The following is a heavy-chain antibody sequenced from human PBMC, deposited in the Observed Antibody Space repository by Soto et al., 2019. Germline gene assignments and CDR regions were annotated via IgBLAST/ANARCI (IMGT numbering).Heavy chain of an antibody. CDR2: ISYDGSNK. D-gene: IGHD3-10*01. CDR3: AKDPLWGYFDY. CDR1: GFTFSSYG. Sequence: VGSLRLSCAASGFTFSSYGMHWVRQAPGKGLEWVAVISYDGSNKYYADSVKGRFTISRDNSKNTLYLQMNSLRAEDTAVYYCAKDPLWGYFDYWGQGTLVTVSS. J-gene: IGHJ4*02. V-gene: IGHV3-30*18.